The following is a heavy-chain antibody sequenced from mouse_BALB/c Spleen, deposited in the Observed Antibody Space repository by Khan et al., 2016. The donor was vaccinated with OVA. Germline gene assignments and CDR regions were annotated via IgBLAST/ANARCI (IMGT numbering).Heavy chain of an antibody. CDR2: IHYSGST. J-gene: IGHJ3*01. CDR1: GYSITSGYS. CDR3: AGGFPTY. D-gene: IGHD1-1*02. Sequence: EVQLQESGPDLVKPSPSLSLTCTVTGYSITSGYSWHWIRQFPGNKLEWMGYIHYSGSTSYNPSLKSRISITRDTSKNPFFLQLNSVTSEDTATYYCAGGFPTYWGQGTLVTVSA. V-gene: IGHV3-1*02.